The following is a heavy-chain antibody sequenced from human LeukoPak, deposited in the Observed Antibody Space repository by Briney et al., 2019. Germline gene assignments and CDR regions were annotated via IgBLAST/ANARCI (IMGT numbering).Heavy chain of an antibody. J-gene: IGHJ4*02. D-gene: IGHD2-15*01. Sequence: RGSLRLSCAASGFTLSSYGMHWVRQAPGKWLEWVAVIWNGGSNKYYADSVKGRFTISRDKSKNTLYLQMNSLRAEDTAVYSCARGFRSEKGYCSGGSCYYFDYWGQGTLVTVSS. V-gene: IGHV3-33*01. CDR1: GFTLSSYG. CDR2: IWNGGSNK. CDR3: ARGFRSEKGYCSGGSCYYFDY.